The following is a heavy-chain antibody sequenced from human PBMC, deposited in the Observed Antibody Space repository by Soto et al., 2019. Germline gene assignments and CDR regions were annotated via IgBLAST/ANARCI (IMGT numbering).Heavy chain of an antibody. D-gene: IGHD3-3*01. CDR1: GFSLSTSGVG. CDR3: AHRRGSEQLDYDFWSGYYFSSDRYFDY. CDR2: IYWDDDK. V-gene: IGHV2-5*02. J-gene: IGHJ4*02. Sequence: GPTLVNPTQTLTLTCTFPGFSLSTSGVGVGWIRQPPGKALEWLALIYWDDDKRYRPSLKSRLTITKDTSKNQVVLTMTNMDPVDTATYYCAHRRGSEQLDYDFWSGYYFSSDRYFDYWGQGTLVTVSS.